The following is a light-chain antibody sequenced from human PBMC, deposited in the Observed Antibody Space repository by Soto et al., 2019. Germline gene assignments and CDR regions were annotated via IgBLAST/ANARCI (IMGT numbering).Light chain of an antibody. CDR3: QQYNRYPWT. CDR1: QDINDW. CDR2: KVS. V-gene: IGKV1-5*03. Sequence: DIQMTQSPSTLSASVGGSVTITSRASQDINDWLAWYQQKPGNAPKIMIYKVSSLQSGVPSRFSGSGSGTEFTLTISSLKPDDLETYYCQQYNRYPWTFGQGTKVDIK. J-gene: IGKJ1*01.